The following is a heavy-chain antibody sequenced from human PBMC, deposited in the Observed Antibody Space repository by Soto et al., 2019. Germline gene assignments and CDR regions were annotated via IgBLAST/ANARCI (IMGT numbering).Heavy chain of an antibody. CDR1: GGSISSYY. J-gene: IGHJ5*02. Sequence: SSETLSLTCTVSGGSISSYYWSWIRQPPGKGLEWIGYIYYSGSTNYNPSLKSRVTISVDTSKNQFSLKLSSVTAADTAVYYCARDSADEWELPLGWFDPWGQGTLVTVSS. V-gene: IGHV4-59*01. CDR2: IYYSGST. D-gene: IGHD1-26*01. CDR3: ARDSADEWELPLGWFDP.